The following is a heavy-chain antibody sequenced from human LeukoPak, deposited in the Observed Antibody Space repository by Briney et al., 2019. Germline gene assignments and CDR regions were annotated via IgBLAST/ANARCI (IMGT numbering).Heavy chain of an antibody. J-gene: IGHJ4*02. CDR2: ISAYNGNT. CDR3: ARVSLHYDILTGYPDN. Sequence: ASVTVSCTASGYTFTSYGISWVRQAPGQGLEWMGWISAYNGNTNYAQKLQGRVTMTTDTSTSTAYMELRSLRSDDTAVYYCARVSLHYDILTGYPDNWGQGTLVTVSS. CDR1: GYTFTSYG. D-gene: IGHD3-9*01. V-gene: IGHV1-18*01.